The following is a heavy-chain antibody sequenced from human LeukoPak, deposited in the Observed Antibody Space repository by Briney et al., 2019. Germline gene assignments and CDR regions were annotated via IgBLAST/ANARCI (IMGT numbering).Heavy chain of an antibody. CDR2: INPNSGGT. J-gene: IGHJ5*02. V-gene: IGHV1-2*02. CDR1: GYTFTGYY. CDR3: ARVRYSGYDFRAPSDP. Sequence: ASVKVSCKASGYTFTGYYMHWVRQAPGQGLEWMGWINPNSGGTNYAQKFQGRVTMTRDTSISTAYMELSRLRSDDTAVYYCARVRYSGYDFRAPSDPWGQGTLVTVSS. D-gene: IGHD5-12*01.